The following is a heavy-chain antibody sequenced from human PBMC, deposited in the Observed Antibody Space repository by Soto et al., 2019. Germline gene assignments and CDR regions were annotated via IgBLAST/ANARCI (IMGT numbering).Heavy chain of an antibody. CDR2: LNGGVDGT. CDR3: AREVKGVTSFDY. J-gene: IGHJ4*02. D-gene: IGHD3-10*01. Sequence: QVRLIQSGPEMMQPGVSVRVSCTASGFTALSYAFHWVRQAPGQGPEWLGWLNGGVDGTSYSQRLQGRVTISRDTSANTVYFEVNSPTSEDTAVYYCAREVKGVTSFDYWGQGTLVTVSS. V-gene: IGHV1-3*01. CDR1: GFTALSYA.